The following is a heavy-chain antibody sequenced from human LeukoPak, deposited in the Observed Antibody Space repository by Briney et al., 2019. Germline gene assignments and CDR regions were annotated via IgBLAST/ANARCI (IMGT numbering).Heavy chain of an antibody. CDR3: ARGGGSYFINFDY. Sequence: SETLSLTCTVSGGSISSRSYYWGWIRQPPGKGLKGIGTINYSGSTYYNPSLKSRVTIFVDTSKNQFSLDLSSVTAADTAVYYCARGGGSYFINFDYWGQGTLVTVSS. CDR2: INYSGST. V-gene: IGHV4-39*01. D-gene: IGHD1-26*01. J-gene: IGHJ4*02. CDR1: GGSISSRSYY.